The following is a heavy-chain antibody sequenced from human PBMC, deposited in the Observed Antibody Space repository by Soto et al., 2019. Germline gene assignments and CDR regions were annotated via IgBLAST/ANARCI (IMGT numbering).Heavy chain of an antibody. CDR1: GGSISDYY. Sequence: SETLSLTCTVSGGSISDYYWSWIRQPPGKGLEWIGYIYYSGNTNYNPSLKSRVTISVDTSKKQFSLKVSAVTAADTAVYYCARQSTAWPNFDSWGQGTLVTVSS. D-gene: IGHD2-21*02. J-gene: IGHJ4*02. CDR2: IYYSGNT. CDR3: ARQSTAWPNFDS. V-gene: IGHV4-59*01.